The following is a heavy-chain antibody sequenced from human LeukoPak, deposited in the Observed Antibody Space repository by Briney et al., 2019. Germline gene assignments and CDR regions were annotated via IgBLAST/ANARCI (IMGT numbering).Heavy chain of an antibody. D-gene: IGHD3-16*02. CDR1: GFTFSSYA. CDR3: ANGVYRRYYFDY. V-gene: IGHV3-23*01. J-gene: IGHJ4*02. Sequence: GGSLRLSCAASGFTFSSYAMSWVRQAPGKGLEWVSAISGSGGSTYYADSAKGRFTISRDNSKNTLYLQMNSLRAEDTAVYYCANGVYRRYYFDYWGQGTLVTVSS. CDR2: ISGSGGST.